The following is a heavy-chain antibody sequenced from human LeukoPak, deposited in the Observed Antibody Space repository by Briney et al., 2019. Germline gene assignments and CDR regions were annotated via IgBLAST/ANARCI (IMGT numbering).Heavy chain of an antibody. D-gene: IGHD1-26*01. CDR1: GASISGGTYY. Sequence: SETLSLTCSVSGASISGGTYYWVWIRQPPGKGVEWIGSIYYTGSTYVNPSLESRVTISVDTSKNQFSLKLSPVIAADTAVYYCARRGGSGRAFDYWGQGTLVTVSS. V-gene: IGHV4-39*01. CDR3: ARRGGSGRAFDY. J-gene: IGHJ4*02. CDR2: IYYTGST.